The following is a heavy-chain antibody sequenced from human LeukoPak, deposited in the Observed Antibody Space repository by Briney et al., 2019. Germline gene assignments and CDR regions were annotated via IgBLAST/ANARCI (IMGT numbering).Heavy chain of an antibody. V-gene: IGHV4-38-2*02. Sequence: SETLSLTCTISGYSISSGDYWGWSRPPPGKGLEWIGSIDHSGSTYYNPSLKSRVTISLDTSENQFSLQLSSVTAADTAVYYCARDLYRSGWGYCDYWRGGTVDSVSS. CDR2: IDHSGST. CDR1: GYSISSGDY. D-gene: IGHD6-19*01. J-gene: IGHJ4*02. CDR3: ARDLYRSGWGYCDY.